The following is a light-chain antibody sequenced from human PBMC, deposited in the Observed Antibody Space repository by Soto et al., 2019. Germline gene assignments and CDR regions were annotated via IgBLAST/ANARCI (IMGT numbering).Light chain of an antibody. CDR3: QQYNTYSPRT. CDR1: QSISRY. Sequence: DIQMTQSPSSLSASVGDRITITCRASQSISRYLNWYQHKPGKAPKLLINAASSLERGVPSRFSGGGSGTDFTLNISSLQPDDFATYYCQQYNTYSPRTFGQGTKWIS. CDR2: AAS. V-gene: IGKV1-5*01. J-gene: IGKJ1*01.